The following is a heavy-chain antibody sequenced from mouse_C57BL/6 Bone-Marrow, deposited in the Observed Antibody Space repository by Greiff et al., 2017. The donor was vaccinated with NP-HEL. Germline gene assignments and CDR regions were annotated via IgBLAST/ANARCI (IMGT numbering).Heavy chain of an antibody. CDR3: ARNYYWPYWYFDV. V-gene: IGHV1-81*01. D-gene: IGHD1-1*01. Sequence: QVQLQQSGAELARPGASVKLSCKASGYTFTSYGISWVKQRTGQGLEWIGEIYPRSGNTYYNEKFKGKATLTADNSSSTAYMELRSLTSEDSAVYFCARNYYWPYWYFDVWGTGTTVTVSS. J-gene: IGHJ1*03. CDR2: IYPRSGNT. CDR1: GYTFTSYG.